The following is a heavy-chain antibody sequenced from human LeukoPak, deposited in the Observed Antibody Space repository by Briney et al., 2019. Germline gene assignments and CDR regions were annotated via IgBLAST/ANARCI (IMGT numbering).Heavy chain of an antibody. J-gene: IGHJ4*02. D-gene: IGHD6-13*01. CDR1: GFTVSSSY. V-gene: IGHV3-53*01. CDR3: AKDRSDSRTWYLGSH. Sequence: GGSLRLSCAASGFTVSSSYMSWVRQAPGKGLEWVSLIYSGGSTYYADSVKGRFTISRDNSKNTLYLQMNSLRAEDTAVYYCAKDRSDSRTWYLGSHWGQGTLVTASS. CDR2: IYSGGST.